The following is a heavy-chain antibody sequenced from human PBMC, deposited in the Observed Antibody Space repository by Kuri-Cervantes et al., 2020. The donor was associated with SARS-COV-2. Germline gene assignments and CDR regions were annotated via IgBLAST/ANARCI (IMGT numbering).Heavy chain of an antibody. V-gene: IGHV3-23*01. CDR2: ISGSGDNT. Sequence: GESLKISCAASGFSFSSYAMSSVRQAPGKGLEWVSAISGSGDNTYYADSVKGRFTISRDNSQNTVYLQMNSLRGEDTALYYCAQDVSQLGRACRYWGQGTLVTVSS. D-gene: IGHD6-6*01. CDR3: AQDVSQLGRACRY. J-gene: IGHJ4*02. CDR1: GFSFSSYA.